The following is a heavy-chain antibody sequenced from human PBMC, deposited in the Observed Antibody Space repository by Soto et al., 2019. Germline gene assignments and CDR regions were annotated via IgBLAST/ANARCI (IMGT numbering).Heavy chain of an antibody. CDR2: IYSGGST. V-gene: IGHV3-53*01. J-gene: IGHJ3*02. CDR1: GFTVSSNY. D-gene: IGHD3-16*01. CDR3: ARYHYGTVRNAFDI. Sequence: GGSLRLSCAASGFTVSSNYMSWVRQAPGKGLEWVSVIYSGGSTYYADSVKGRFTISRDNSKNTLYLQMNSLRAEDTAVYYCARYHYGTVRNAFDIWGQGTMVTVSS.